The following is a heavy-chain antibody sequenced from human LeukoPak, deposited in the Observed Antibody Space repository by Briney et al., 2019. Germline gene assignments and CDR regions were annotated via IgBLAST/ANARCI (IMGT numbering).Heavy chain of an antibody. V-gene: IGHV3-49*03. CDR1: GFTFGDYA. D-gene: IGHD3-10*01. CDR2: IRSKAYGGTT. J-gene: IGHJ6*02. Sequence: PGGSLRLSCTASGFTFGDYAMSWFRQAPGKGLEWVGFIRSKAYGGTTEYAASVKGRFTISRGDSKSIAYLQMNSLKTEDTAVYYCYLWFGEFVGSRMDVWGQGTTVTVSS. CDR3: YLWFGEFVGSRMDV.